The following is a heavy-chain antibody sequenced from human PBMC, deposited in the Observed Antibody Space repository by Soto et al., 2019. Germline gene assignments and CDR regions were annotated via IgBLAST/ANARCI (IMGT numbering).Heavy chain of an antibody. CDR3: ARADCTGAYCYSWPFNYGVDV. V-gene: IGHV3-33*08. CDR2: IWYDGSNK. J-gene: IGHJ6*02. Sequence: VQLVESRGGVVQPGGSLRLSCTTSGFTFNTYGMHWVRQAPGKGLEWVAIIWYDGSNKYYADSVKGRFTISRDNSRNTLYLQMNSLRAEDTALYYCARADCTGAYCYSWPFNYGVDVWGQGTTVTVSS. CDR1: GFTFNTYG. D-gene: IGHD2-15*01.